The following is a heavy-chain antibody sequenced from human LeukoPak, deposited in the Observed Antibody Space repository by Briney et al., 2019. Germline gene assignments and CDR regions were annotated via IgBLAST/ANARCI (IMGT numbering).Heavy chain of an antibody. Sequence: SETLSLTCTVSGVSISSSSYYWGWIRQPPGKGLEWIGSIYYSGSTYYNPSLKSRVTISVDTSKNQFSLKLSSVTAADTAVYYCARHVANYDFWSGYSFPLDYWGQGTLVTVSS. CDR3: ARHVANYDFWSGYSFPLDY. CDR1: GVSISSSSYY. V-gene: IGHV4-39*01. J-gene: IGHJ4*02. D-gene: IGHD3-3*01. CDR2: IYYSGST.